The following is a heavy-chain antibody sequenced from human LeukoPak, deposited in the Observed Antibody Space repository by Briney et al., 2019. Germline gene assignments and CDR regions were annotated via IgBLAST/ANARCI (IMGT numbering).Heavy chain of an antibody. J-gene: IGHJ5*02. CDR2: IIPIFGTA. D-gene: IGHD3-10*01. CDR1: RGTFSSYA. CDR3: ARDVTMVRGARYRPYKWFDP. Sequence: GASVKVSCKASRGTFSSYAIIWVRQAPGQGLEWMGGIIPIFGTANYAQKFQGRVTISADESTSTVYMELSGLRSEDTAVYYCARDVTMVRGARYRPYKWFDPWGQGTLVTVSS. V-gene: IGHV1-69*13.